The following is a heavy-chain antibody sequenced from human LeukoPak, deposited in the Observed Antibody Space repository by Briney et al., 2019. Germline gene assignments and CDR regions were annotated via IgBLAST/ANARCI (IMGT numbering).Heavy chain of an antibody. J-gene: IGHJ4*02. CDR3: ARDPILLWFGELFRPVFDY. CDR1: GGSISSSSYY. V-gene: IGHV4-39*07. CDR2: IYYSGST. D-gene: IGHD3-10*01. Sequence: PSETLSLTCTVSGGSISSSSYYWGWIRQPPGKGLEWIGSIYYSGSTYYNPSLKSRVTISVDTSKNQFSLKLSSVTAADTAVYYCARDPILLWFGELFRPVFDYWGQGTLVTVSS.